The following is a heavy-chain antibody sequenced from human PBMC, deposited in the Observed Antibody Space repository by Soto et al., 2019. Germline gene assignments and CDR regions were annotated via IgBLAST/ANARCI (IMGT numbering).Heavy chain of an antibody. CDR1: GFTVSSNY. J-gene: IGHJ5*02. V-gene: IGHV3-53*02. CDR3: ARNLRSGHYYDSSGYYHNWFDP. Sequence: EVQLVETGGGLIQPGGSLRLSCAASGFTVSSNYMSWVRQAPGKGLEWVSVIYSGGSTYYADSVKGRFTISRDNSKNTLYLQMNSLRAEDTAVYYCARNLRSGHYYDSSGYYHNWFDPWGQGTLVTVSS. D-gene: IGHD3-22*01. CDR2: IYSGGST.